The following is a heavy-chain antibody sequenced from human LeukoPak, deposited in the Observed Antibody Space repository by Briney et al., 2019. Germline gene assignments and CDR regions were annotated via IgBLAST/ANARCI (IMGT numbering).Heavy chain of an antibody. CDR2: ISSSGSTI. CDR3: ARGQVEVVVVPAARDDAFDI. D-gene: IGHD2-2*01. Sequence: GGSLRLSCAGSGFTFSDYYMSWIRQAPGKGLEWVSYISSSGSTIYYADSVKGRFTISRDNAKNSLYLQMNSLRAEDTAVYYCARGQVEVVVVPAARDDAFDIWGQGTMVTVSS. CDR1: GFTFSDYY. J-gene: IGHJ3*02. V-gene: IGHV3-11*01.